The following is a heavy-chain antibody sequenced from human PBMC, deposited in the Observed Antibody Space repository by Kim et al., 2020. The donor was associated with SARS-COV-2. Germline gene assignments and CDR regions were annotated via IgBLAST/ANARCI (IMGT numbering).Heavy chain of an antibody. V-gene: IGHV6-1*01. Sequence: SQTLSLTCAISGDSVSSSSGTWNWFRQSPSRGLEWLGRAYYRSRWFYDYASSVKSRISIDPDASKNQFSLQLNSVTPEDPAVYYCARGMNWLDPWGQGTL. CDR3: ARGMNWLDP. CDR1: GDSVSSSSGT. J-gene: IGHJ5*02. CDR2: AYYRSRWFY.